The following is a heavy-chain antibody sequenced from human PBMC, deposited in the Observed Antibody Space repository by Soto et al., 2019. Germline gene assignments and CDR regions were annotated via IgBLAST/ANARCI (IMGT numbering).Heavy chain of an antibody. Sequence: GESLKISCKGSGYNVAGYGIAWVRQMPGKGLELMGIIYPSDSDTRYRPSFQGQVTISADKSISSAYLQWSSLRASDTDMYYCARGGVSTSTFDYWGQGTPVTVSS. CDR1: GYNVAGYG. D-gene: IGHD3-3*01. V-gene: IGHV5-51*01. CDR2: IYPSDSDT. J-gene: IGHJ4*02. CDR3: ARGGVSTSTFDY.